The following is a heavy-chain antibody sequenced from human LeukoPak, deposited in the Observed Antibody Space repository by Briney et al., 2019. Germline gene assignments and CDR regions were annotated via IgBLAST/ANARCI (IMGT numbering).Heavy chain of an antibody. CDR3: AKDPPKKTYSSSSEGDY. V-gene: IGHV3-30*18. Sequence: GGSLRLSCAASGFTFSSYGMHWVRQAPGKGLEWVAVISYDGSNKYYADSVKGRFTISRDNSKNTLYLQMNSPRAEDTAVYYCAKDPPKKTYSSSSEGDYWGQGTLVTVSS. J-gene: IGHJ4*02. CDR1: GFTFSSYG. D-gene: IGHD6-6*01. CDR2: ISYDGSNK.